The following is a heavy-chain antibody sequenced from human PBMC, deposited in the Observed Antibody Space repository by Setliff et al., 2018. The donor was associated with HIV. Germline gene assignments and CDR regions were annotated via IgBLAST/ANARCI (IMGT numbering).Heavy chain of an antibody. Sequence: KASETLSLTCTVSGGSISSYYWSWIRQPPGKGLEWIGYIYTSGSTNYNPSLKSRVTISVDTSKNQLSLKLSSVTAADTAVYYCARGLSFYDPGGFDYWGQGTLVTVSS. D-gene: IGHD3-22*01. CDR3: ARGLSFYDPGGFDY. V-gene: IGHV4-4*09. J-gene: IGHJ4*02. CDR2: IYTSGST. CDR1: GGSISSYY.